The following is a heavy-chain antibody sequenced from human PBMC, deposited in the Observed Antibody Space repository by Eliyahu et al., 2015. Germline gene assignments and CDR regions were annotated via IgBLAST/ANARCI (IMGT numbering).Heavy chain of an antibody. D-gene: IGHD3-22*01. CDR2: IWYDGSNK. CDR3: ARDLTMIHSGYFDY. J-gene: IGHJ4*02. CDR1: GXTXSSYG. V-gene: IGHV3-33*01. Sequence: QVQLVESGGGVVQPGRSLRLSXAASGXTXSSYGMXWVRQAPGKGLEWVAVIWYDGSNKYYADSVKGRFTISRDNSKNTLYLQMNSLRAEDTAVYYCARDLTMIHSGYFDYWGQGTLVTVSS.